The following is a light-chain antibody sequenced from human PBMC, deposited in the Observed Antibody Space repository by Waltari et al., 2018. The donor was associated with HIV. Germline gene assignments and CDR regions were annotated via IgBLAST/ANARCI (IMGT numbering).Light chain of an antibody. V-gene: IGLV2-8*01. CDR1: SSDIGAYDF. Sequence: QSALTQPPSASGSLGQSVTISCTGSSSDIGAYDFVSWFQQHPHSAPKLLLCEVPRRTSTVSARFSGARSGNTAFLTVAGLQPDDEATYFCSSYGDSLRVLFGGGTNVTVL. CDR2: EVP. J-gene: IGLJ3*02. CDR3: SSYGDSLRVL.